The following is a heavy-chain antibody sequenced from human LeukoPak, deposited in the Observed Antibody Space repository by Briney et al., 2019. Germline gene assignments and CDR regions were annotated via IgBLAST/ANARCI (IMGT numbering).Heavy chain of an antibody. CDR3: AKDQKGGSSPFDY. V-gene: IGHV3-33*06. CDR2: IWYDGSNK. D-gene: IGHD2-15*01. CDR1: GFTFSSYG. J-gene: IGHJ4*02. Sequence: PGRSLRLSCAASGFTFSSYGMHWVRQAPGKGLEWVAVIWYDGSNKYYADSVKGRFTISRDNSKNTLYLQMNSLRAEDTAVYYCAKDQKGGSSPFDYWGQGTLVTVSS.